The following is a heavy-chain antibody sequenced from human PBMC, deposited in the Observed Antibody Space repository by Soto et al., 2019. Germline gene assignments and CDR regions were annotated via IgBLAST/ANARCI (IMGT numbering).Heavy chain of an antibody. CDR1: GYTFTSYD. D-gene: IGHD3-10*01. V-gene: IGHV1-8*01. J-gene: IGHJ4*02. CDR3: ARVGGSGSPSYYFDY. CDR2: MNPNSGNT. Sequence: VQLVQSGAEVKKPGASVKVSCKASGYTFTSYDINWVRQATGQGLEWMGWMNPNSGNTGYAQTFQGGVTMTRNTSISTAKRELSSLRSEDTAVYYCARVGGSGSPSYYFDYWGQGTLVIVSS.